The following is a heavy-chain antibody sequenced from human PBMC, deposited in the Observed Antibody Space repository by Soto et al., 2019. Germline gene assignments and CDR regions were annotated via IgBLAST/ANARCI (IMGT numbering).Heavy chain of an antibody. Sequence: GGSLRLSCAASGFTFSSYAMHWVRQAPGKGLEWVAVISYDGSNKYYADSVKGRFTISRDNSKNTLYLQMNSLRAEDTAVYYCARGTNCTNGVCYPYYYYYGMDVWGQGTTVTVS. J-gene: IGHJ6*02. D-gene: IGHD2-8*01. CDR2: ISYDGSNK. CDR1: GFTFSSYA. V-gene: IGHV3-30-3*01. CDR3: ARGTNCTNGVCYPYYYYYGMDV.